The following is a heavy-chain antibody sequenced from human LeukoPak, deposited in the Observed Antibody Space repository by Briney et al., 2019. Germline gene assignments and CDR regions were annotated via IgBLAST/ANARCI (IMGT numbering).Heavy chain of an antibody. CDR1: GFPFGSHV. CDR3: ARDHDWAFDL. CDR2: INHNAEMI. V-gene: IGHV3-48*02. J-gene: IGHJ4*02. D-gene: IGHD3-9*01. Sequence: GGSLRLSCEGSGFPFGSHVMSWVRQAPGKGLEWIAYINHNAEMIFYPDFVKGRFTISRDNPKKSLYLQMNALRYEDTAIYYCARDHDWAFDLWGQGTLVTVSS.